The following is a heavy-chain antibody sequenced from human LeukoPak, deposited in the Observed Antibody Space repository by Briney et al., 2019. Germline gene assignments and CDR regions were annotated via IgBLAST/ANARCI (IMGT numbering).Heavy chain of an antibody. V-gene: IGHV3-23*01. CDR3: AILPLGAAAGTDS. D-gene: IGHD6-13*01. Sequence: GGSRRLAWAASGFTFSSYAMSWVRQAPGKGLELVSSISGSSGITFYADSAKGRFTISRDNSKNTLYLQMNSLRAEDTALYYCAILPLGAAAGTDSWGQGTLVTVSS. J-gene: IGHJ4*02. CDR2: ISGSSGIT. CDR1: GFTFSSYA.